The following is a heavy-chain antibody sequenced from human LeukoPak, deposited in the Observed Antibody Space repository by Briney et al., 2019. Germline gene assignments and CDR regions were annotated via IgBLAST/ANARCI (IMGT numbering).Heavy chain of an antibody. CDR1: GFTFSDKW. J-gene: IGHJ5*02. CDR2: ISSSSSYI. Sequence: GGSLRLSCVASGFTFSDKWMSWVRQAPGKGLEWVSSISSSSSYIYYADSVKGRFTISRDNAKNSLYLQMNSLRAEDTAVYYCARGSNWFDPWGQGTLVTVSS. V-gene: IGHV3-21*01. CDR3: ARGSNWFDP.